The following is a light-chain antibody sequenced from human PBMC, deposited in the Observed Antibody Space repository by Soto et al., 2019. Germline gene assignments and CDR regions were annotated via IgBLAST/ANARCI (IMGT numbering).Light chain of an antibody. CDR1: QSVSSNY. J-gene: IGKJ3*01. CDR3: QQYGSSPPVT. CDR2: GAS. Sequence: EIVLTQSPSTLSLSPGERATLSCRASQSVSSNYLAWYQQKPGQAPRLLIYGASSRATGIPDRFSGSGSGTDFTLTISRLEPEDFAVYYCQQYGSSPPVTFGPGTKVDIK. V-gene: IGKV3-20*01.